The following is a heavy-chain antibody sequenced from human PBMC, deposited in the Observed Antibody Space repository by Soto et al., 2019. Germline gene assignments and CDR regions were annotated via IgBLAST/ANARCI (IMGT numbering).Heavy chain of an antibody. V-gene: IGHV3-23*01. CDR3: AKGAGGAVFCSSNRCYNGGFDP. J-gene: IGHJ5*02. CDR1: GFIFSTYA. CDR2: ISGSGGST. Sequence: EVQLLESGGGLVQPGGSLRLSCAASGFIFSTYAMTWVRQAPGKGLEWVSVISGSGGSTYYADSVKGRFTISRDNFKNPLYLQMNSLRVEDMAGYYCAKGAGGAVFCSSNRCYNGGFDPWGQGTLVTVSS. D-gene: IGHD2-2*02.